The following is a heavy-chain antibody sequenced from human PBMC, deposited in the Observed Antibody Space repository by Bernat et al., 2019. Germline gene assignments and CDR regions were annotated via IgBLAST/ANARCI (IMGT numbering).Heavy chain of an antibody. Sequence: QVQLVQSGAEVKKPGSSVKVSCKASGGTFSSYAISWVRQAPGQGLEWMGRIIPILGIANYAQKFQGRVTITADKSTSTAYMELSSLRSEDTAVYYCARAGNVDIVATIESNYYGMDVWGQGTTVTVSS. D-gene: IGHD5-12*01. V-gene: IGHV1-69*04. CDR3: ARAGNVDIVATIESNYYGMDV. CDR1: GGTFSSYA. J-gene: IGHJ6*02. CDR2: IIPILGIA.